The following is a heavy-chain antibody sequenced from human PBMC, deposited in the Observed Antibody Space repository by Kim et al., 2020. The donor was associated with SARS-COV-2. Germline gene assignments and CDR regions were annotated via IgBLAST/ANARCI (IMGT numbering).Heavy chain of an antibody. CDR3: ARLGQWLPTPHFDY. D-gene: IGHD6-19*01. CDR1: GGSISSSSYY. Sequence: SETLSLTCTVSGGSISSSSYYWGWIRRPPGKGLEWIGSIYYSGSTYYNPSLKSRVTISVDTSKNQFSLKLSSVTAADTAVYYCARLGQWLPTPHFDYWGQGTLVTVSS. CDR2: IYYSGST. J-gene: IGHJ4*02. V-gene: IGHV4-39*01.